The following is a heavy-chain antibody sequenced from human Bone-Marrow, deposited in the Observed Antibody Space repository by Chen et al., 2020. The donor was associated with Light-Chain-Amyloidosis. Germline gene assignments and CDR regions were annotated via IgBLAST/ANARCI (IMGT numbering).Heavy chain of an antibody. J-gene: IGHJ4*02. Sequence: EVQLVESGGGLVQPGGSLRLSCAASGFIVSNNYMNWVRQAPGKGLEWVSFIYGGGSTYYADSVKGRFTISRQNPKNTLFLQRNGRGAGNTAVYYWGGGGDWGQGTLVTVSS. CDR1: GFIVSNNY. CDR2: IYGGGST. D-gene: IGHD3-16*01. CDR3: GGGGD. V-gene: IGHV3-53*04.